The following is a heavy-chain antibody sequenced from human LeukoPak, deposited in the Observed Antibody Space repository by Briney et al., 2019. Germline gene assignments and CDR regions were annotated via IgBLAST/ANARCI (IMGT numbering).Heavy chain of an antibody. D-gene: IGHD1-26*01. CDR1: GYTFTSYY. J-gene: IGHJ3*02. Sequence: GASVKVSCKASGYTFTSYYMHWVRQAPGQGLEWMGIINPSDGSTSYAQKFQGRVTMTRDMSTSTVYMELSSLRSEDTAVYYCARSGGPRDDAFDIWGQGTMVTVSS. V-gene: IGHV1-46*01. CDR2: INPSDGST. CDR3: ARSGGPRDDAFDI.